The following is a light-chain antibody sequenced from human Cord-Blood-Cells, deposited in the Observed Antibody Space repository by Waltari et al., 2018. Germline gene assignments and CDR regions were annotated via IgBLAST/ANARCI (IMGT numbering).Light chain of an antibody. CDR1: SRDVGGYNY. CDR3: RSYAGSYTYV. CDR2: DVS. Sequence: QSALTQPRSVSGSPGQSVTISCTGTSRDVGGYNYVSWYQQHPGKAPKPMIYDVSKRPSGVPDRFSGSKSGNTASLTISGLQAEDEADYYCRSYAGSYTYVFGTGTKVTVL. V-gene: IGLV2-11*01. J-gene: IGLJ1*01.